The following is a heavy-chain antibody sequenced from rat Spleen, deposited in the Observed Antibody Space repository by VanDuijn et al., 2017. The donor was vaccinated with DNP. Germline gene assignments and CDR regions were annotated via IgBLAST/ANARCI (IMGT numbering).Heavy chain of an antibody. CDR2: IWTGGST. V-gene: IGHV2-30*01. CDR3: ARDHEGWYFYF. CDR1: GFSLTSYN. Sequence: QVQLKESGPGLVQPSQTLSLTCTVSGFSLTSYNVHWVRQPTGKGLEWMGIIWTGGSTDYNSALKSLLSISRDTSKSQVFLKMNSLQTEDIATYYCARDHEGWYFYFLGPGTMVTVSS. D-gene: IGHD1-11*01. J-gene: IGHJ1*01.